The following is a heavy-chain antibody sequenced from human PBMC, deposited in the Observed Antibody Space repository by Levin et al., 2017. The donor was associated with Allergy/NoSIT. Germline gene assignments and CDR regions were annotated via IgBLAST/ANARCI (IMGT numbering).Heavy chain of an antibody. CDR1: GFTFSSYA. CDR3: VKDYYASGSYPLFDY. J-gene: IGHJ4*02. V-gene: IGHV3-64D*06. Sequence: SCSASGFTFSSYAMHWVRQAPGKGLEYVSAISSNGGSTYYADSVKGRFTISRDNSKNTLYLQMSSLRAEDTTVYYCVKDYYASGSYPLFDYWGQGTLVTVSS. CDR2: ISSNGGST. D-gene: IGHD3-10*01.